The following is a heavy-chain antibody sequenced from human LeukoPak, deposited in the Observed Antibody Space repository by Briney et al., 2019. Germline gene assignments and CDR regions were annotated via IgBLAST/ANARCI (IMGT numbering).Heavy chain of an antibody. J-gene: IGHJ4*02. D-gene: IGHD3-22*01. V-gene: IGHV3-7*01. CDR3: ARGYPGRYDSSGYYRPAVY. Sequence: GGSLRLSCAASGFTFSSYWMSWVRQAPGKGLEWVANIKQDGSEKYYVDSVKGRSTISRDNAKNSLYLQMNSLRAEDTAVYYCARGYPGRYDSSGYYRPAVYWGQGTLVTVSS. CDR2: IKQDGSEK. CDR1: GFTFSSYW.